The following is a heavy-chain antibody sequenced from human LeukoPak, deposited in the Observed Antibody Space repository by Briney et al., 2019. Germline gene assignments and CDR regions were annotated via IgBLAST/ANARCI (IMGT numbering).Heavy chain of an antibody. CDR2: ISSSGITI. CDR3: ARGHIGGIYSGYVPLVDY. Sequence: PGGSLRLSCAASGFTFSDYYMTWIRQAPGKGLEWVSYISSSGITIYYADSVKGRFTISRDNAKNSLYLQMSSLRAEDTAVYYCARGHIGGIYSGYVPLVDYWGQGTLVTVSS. V-gene: IGHV3-11*04. J-gene: IGHJ4*02. CDR1: GFTFSDYY. D-gene: IGHD5-12*01.